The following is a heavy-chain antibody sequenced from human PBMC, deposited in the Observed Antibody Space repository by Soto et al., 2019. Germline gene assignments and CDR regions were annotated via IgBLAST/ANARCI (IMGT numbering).Heavy chain of an antibody. CDR1: GGSFNTFA. Sequence: ASVKVSCKASGGSFNTFAISWVRQAPGQGLEWMGWISAYNGNTNYAQKLQGRVTMTTDTSTSTAYMELRSLRSDDTAVYYCARDQGYYDILTGYNHWFDPWGQGTLVTVSS. D-gene: IGHD3-9*01. CDR2: ISAYNGNT. CDR3: ARDQGYYDILTGYNHWFDP. J-gene: IGHJ5*02. V-gene: IGHV1-18*04.